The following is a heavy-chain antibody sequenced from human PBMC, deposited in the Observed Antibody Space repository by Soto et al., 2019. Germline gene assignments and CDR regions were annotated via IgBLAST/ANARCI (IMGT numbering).Heavy chain of an antibody. CDR2: INSVNDHT. V-gene: IGHV1-3*01. J-gene: IGHJ4*02. CDR1: GYSFSTHA. Sequence: ASVKVSCKASGYSFSTHAMHWVRQAPGQGLEWVGWINSVNDHTIYSEKFQGRVTITSDTSATTAYMELSSLTSEGTAVYYCARNILGGTTDYWGQGTLVTVSS. CDR3: ARNILGGTTDY. D-gene: IGHD1-7*01.